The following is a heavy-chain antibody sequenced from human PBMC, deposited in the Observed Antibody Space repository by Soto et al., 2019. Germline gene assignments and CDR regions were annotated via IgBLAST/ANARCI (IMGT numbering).Heavy chain of an antibody. CDR3: ARFQITMVRGVMRNYYFGLDV. Sequence: ASVKVSCKASGYTFTSYGITWVRQAPGQGLEWVGWISTYNDNTNYAQKLQGRVTMTTDTSRSTAYMELRSLGSDDAALYYCARFQITMVRGVMRNYYFGLDVWGQGTTVTVSS. CDR2: ISTYNDNT. CDR1: GYTFTSYG. D-gene: IGHD3-10*01. J-gene: IGHJ6*02. V-gene: IGHV1-18*01.